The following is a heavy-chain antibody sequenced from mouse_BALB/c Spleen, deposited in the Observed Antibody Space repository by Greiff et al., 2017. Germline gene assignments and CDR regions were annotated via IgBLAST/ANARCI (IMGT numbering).Heavy chain of an antibody. J-gene: IGHJ1*01. CDR1: GYTFTSYV. Sequence: VQLQQSGPELVKPGASVKMSCKASGYTFTSYVMHWVKQKPGQGLEWIGYINPYNDGTKYNEKFKGKATLTSDKSSSTAYMELSSLTSEDSAVYYCNYGSSYWYFDVWGAGTTVTVSS. V-gene: IGHV1-14*01. CDR3: NYGSSYWYFDV. D-gene: IGHD1-1*01. CDR2: INPYNDGT.